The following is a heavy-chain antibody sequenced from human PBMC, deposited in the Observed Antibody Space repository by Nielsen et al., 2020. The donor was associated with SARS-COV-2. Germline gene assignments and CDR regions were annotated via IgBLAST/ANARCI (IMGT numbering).Heavy chain of an antibody. V-gene: IGHV3-30*18. Sequence: GESLKISCPASGFTFTTYGMHWVRQAPGKVLEWDAFISFDGTYKYFADSVKGRFTISRDNSKNTLYLQMNSLRVEDTAVYFCAKDALRDQKWFDSWGQGTLVTVAS. CDR2: ISFDGTYK. CDR1: GFTFTTYG. J-gene: IGHJ5*01. CDR3: AKDALRDQKWFDS.